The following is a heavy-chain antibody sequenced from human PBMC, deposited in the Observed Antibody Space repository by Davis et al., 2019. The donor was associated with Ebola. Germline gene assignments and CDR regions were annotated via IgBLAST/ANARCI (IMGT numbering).Heavy chain of an antibody. J-gene: IGHJ6*02. D-gene: IGHD1-26*01. CDR1: GYTFTSYY. CDR3: ARRVGATTRYYYYGMDV. Sequence: SVKVSCKASGYTFTSYYMHWVRQAPGQGLEWMGRIIPILGIANYAQKFQGRVTITADKSTSTAYMELSSLRSEDTAVYYCARRVGATTRYYYYGMDVWGQGTTVTVSS. CDR2: IIPILGIA. V-gene: IGHV1-69*02.